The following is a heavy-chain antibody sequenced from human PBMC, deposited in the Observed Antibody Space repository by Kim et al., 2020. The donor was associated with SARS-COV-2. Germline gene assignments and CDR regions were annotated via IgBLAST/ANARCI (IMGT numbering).Heavy chain of an antibody. CDR2: ITDSSSYI. J-gene: IGHJ4*01. CDR1: GFTFSAYG. Sequence: GGSLRLSCAASGFTFSAYGMNWVRQAPGKGLEWVSSITDSSSYIYYAASVKGRFTISRDNAKKSLYLQMNNLRAEDTAVYYCAREYYDILTGDFSFYFD. CDR3: AREYYDILTGDFSFYFD. V-gene: IGHV3-21*01. D-gene: IGHD3-9*01.